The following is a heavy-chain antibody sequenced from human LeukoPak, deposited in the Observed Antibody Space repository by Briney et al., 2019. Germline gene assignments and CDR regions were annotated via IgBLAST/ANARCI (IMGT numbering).Heavy chain of an antibody. D-gene: IGHD3-22*01. Sequence: SETLSLTCTVSGGSISSSSYYWGWIRQPPGKGLEWIGSIYYSGSTYYNPSLKSRVTISVDTSKNQFSLKLSSVTAADTAAYYCARVSLYDSSGYYHDAFDIWGQGTMVTVSS. CDR1: GGSISSSSYY. CDR3: ARVSLYDSSGYYHDAFDI. V-gene: IGHV4-39*07. J-gene: IGHJ3*02. CDR2: IYYSGST.